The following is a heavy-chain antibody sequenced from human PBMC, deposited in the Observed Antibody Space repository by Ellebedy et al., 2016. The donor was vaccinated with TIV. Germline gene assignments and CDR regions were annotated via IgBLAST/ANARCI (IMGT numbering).Heavy chain of an antibody. D-gene: IGHD3-16*01. CDR1: GFTFRTYA. J-gene: IGHJ6*03. CDR3: ARDFGRYYYYMDV. V-gene: IGHV3-30*04. Sequence: GGSLRLSCAVSGFTFRTYAMHWVRQAPGKGLEWLAVISYDGSNKYYAHSVKGRFTVSRDNSKNTLYLQMNSLRADDTAVYYCARDFGRYYYYMDVWGKGTTVTVSS. CDR2: ISYDGSNK.